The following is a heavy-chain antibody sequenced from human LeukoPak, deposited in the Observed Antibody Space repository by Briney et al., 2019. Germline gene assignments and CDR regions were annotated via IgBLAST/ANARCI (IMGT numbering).Heavy chain of an antibody. J-gene: IGHJ3*02. V-gene: IGHV4-30-2*01. CDR3: ASRVPGAFDI. D-gene: IGHD3-10*01. Sequence: PQTLSLTCAVSGGSISSGGYSWSWIRQPPGKGLEWIGYIYHSGSTYYNPSLKSRVTISVDRSKNQFSLKLSSVTAADTAVYYCASRVPGAFDIWGQGTMVTVSS. CDR1: GGSISSGGYS. CDR2: IYHSGST.